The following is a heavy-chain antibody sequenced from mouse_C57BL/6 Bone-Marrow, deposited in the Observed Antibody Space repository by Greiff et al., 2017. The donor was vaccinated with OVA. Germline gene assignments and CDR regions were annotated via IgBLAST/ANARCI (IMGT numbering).Heavy chain of an antibody. J-gene: IGHJ4*01. CDR1: GFTFSSYA. CDR3: AREDRTIGGYAMDY. CDR2: ISDGGSYT. Sequence: EVHLVESGGGLVKPGGSLKLSCAASGFTFSSYAMSWVRQTPEKRLEWVATISDGGSYTYYPDNVKGRFTISRDNAKNNLYLQMSHLKSEDTAMYYCAREDRTIGGYAMDYWGQGTSVTVSS. D-gene: IGHD3-3*01. V-gene: IGHV5-4*01.